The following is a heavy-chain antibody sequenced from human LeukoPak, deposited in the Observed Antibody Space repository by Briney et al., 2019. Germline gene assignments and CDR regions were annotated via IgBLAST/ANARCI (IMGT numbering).Heavy chain of an antibody. J-gene: IGHJ4*02. CDR3: ARSGHRGDY. Sequence: AASVKVSCKASGYSFTSNYIHWVRQAPGQGLEWMGIINPSGGSTSYAQKFQGRVTMTRDTSTSTVYMELSSLRSEDTAVYYCARSGHRGDYWGQGTLVTVSS. CDR1: GYSFTSNY. CDR2: INPSGGST. D-gene: IGHD2-15*01. V-gene: IGHV1-46*01.